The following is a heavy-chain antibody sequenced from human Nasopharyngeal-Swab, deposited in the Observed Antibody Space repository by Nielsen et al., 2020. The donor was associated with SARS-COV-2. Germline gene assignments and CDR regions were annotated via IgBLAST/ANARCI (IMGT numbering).Heavy chain of an antibody. CDR1: GFTFSSYG. J-gene: IGHJ5*02. CDR3: AKDGYYYDSSGYYSFDP. V-gene: IGHV3-30*18. D-gene: IGHD3-22*01. Sequence: GESLKISCAASGFTFSSYGMHRVRPAPGKGLEWVAVISYDGSNKYYADSVKGRFTISRDNSKNTLYLQMNSLRAEDTAVYYCAKDGYYYDSSGYYSFDPWGQGTLVTVSS. CDR2: ISYDGSNK.